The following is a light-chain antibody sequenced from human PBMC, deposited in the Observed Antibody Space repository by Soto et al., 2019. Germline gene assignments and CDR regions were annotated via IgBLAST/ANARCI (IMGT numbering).Light chain of an antibody. V-gene: IGKV1-39*01. CDR1: QSVSTY. J-gene: IGKJ1*01. Sequence: DIQMTQSPSSLSTSVGDRVTITCRTSQSVSTYLNWYQQRPGKAPKLLIYGASSLQSGVPSRFSGSGSGTHFTLTISSLQSEDFAVYYCQQYNNWPPWTFGQGTKVEIK. CDR3: QQYNNWPPWT. CDR2: GAS.